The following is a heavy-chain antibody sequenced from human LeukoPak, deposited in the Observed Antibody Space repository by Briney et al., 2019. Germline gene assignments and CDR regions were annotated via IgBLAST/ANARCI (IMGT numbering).Heavy chain of an antibody. V-gene: IGHV3-9*01. D-gene: IGHD3-3*01. CDR3: AKDATRIRIFGDGFDI. CDR2: IHWNSGRT. J-gene: IGHJ3*02. CDR1: GFTFDDYA. Sequence: PGRSLRLSCAASGFTFDDYAMHWVRLVPGKGLEWVSGIHWNSGRTGYADSVKGRFIISRDNAKDSLYLQMNSLRAEDTALYYCAKDATRIRIFGDGFDIWGQGTMVTVPS.